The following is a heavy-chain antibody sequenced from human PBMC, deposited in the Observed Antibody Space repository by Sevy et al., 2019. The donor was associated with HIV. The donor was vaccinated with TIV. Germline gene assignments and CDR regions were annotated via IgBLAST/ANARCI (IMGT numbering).Heavy chain of an antibody. D-gene: IGHD3-16*02. V-gene: IGHV3-15*01. CDR2: IKSKTDGGTT. CDR1: GFTFSNAW. J-gene: IGHJ5*02. Sequence: GGSLRLSCAASGFTFSNAWMSWVRQAPGKGLEWVGRIKSKTDGGTTDYAAPVKGRFTISRDDSKNTLYLQMNSLKTDDKAVYYCTTLLGSPYDYVWGSYPYHWGQGTLVTVSS. CDR3: TTLLGSPYDYVWGSYPYH.